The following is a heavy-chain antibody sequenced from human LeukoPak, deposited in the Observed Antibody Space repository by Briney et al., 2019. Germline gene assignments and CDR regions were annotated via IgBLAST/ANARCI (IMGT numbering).Heavy chain of an antibody. CDR3: ARGLWLSLGAFDI. D-gene: IGHD5-12*01. CDR2: INHSGGT. Sequence: SETLSLTCAVCGGSFSGYYWSWIRQPPGKGLEWIGEINHSGGTNYNPSLKSRVTISVDTSKNQFSLKLSSVTAADTAVYYCARGLWLSLGAFDIWGRGTMVTVSS. J-gene: IGHJ3*02. V-gene: IGHV4-34*01. CDR1: GGSFSGYY.